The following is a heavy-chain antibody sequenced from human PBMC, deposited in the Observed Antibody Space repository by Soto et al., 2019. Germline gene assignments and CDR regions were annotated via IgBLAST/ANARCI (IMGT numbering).Heavy chain of an antibody. Sequence: QVQLVQSGAEVKKPGSSVKVSCKASGGTFSSYTISWVRQAPGQGLEWMGRIIPILGIANYAQKFQGRVTITADKSTSTAYMELSSLRSEDTAVYYCASWGAYSNYVTPLHWGQGTLVTVSS. CDR2: IIPILGIA. CDR3: ASWGAYSNYVTPLH. V-gene: IGHV1-69*02. D-gene: IGHD4-4*01. J-gene: IGHJ4*02. CDR1: GGTFSSYT.